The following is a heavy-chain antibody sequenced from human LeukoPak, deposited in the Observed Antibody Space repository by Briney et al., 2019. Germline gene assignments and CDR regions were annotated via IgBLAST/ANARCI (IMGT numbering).Heavy chain of an antibody. J-gene: IGHJ4*02. D-gene: IGHD3-3*01. V-gene: IGHV4-39*01. CDR3: ARHEYDVS. Sequence: SETLSLTCTVSVGSISSSSYYWGWIRQPPGRGLEWVGSINYSGSTYYNPSLKSRVTISVDTSKNQFSLKLSSVTAADTAVYYCARHEYDVSWGQGTLVTVSS. CDR2: INYSGST. CDR1: VGSISSSSYY.